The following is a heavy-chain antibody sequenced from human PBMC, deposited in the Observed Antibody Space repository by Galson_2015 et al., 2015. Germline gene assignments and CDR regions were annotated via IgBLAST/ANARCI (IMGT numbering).Heavy chain of an antibody. CDR1: GFTFDDYA. Sequence: SLRLSCAASGFTFDDYAMHWVRQAPGKGLEWVSGISWNSGSIGYADSVKGRFTISRDNAKNSLYLQMNSLRAEDTALYYCAKDTRSEPHNSGGPFDYWGQGTLVTVSS. V-gene: IGHV3-9*01. CDR2: ISWNSGSI. J-gene: IGHJ4*02. CDR3: AKDTRSEPHNSGGPFDY. D-gene: IGHD2-15*01.